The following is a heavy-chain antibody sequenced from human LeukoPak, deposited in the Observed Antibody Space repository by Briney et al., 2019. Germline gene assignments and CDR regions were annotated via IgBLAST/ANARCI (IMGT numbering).Heavy chain of an antibody. Sequence: ASVKVSCKAAGYTFTSYYMHWVRQAPGQGLEWMGIINPSGGSTSYAQKPQGSVALTRDTSTSTVYMELRSLRSEDTAVSYCARDLKRSGRYTHPFDYWGQGTLVTVSS. CDR2: INPSGGST. CDR1: GYTFTSYY. V-gene: IGHV1-46*01. D-gene: IGHD6-19*01. CDR3: ARDLKRSGRYTHPFDY. J-gene: IGHJ4*02.